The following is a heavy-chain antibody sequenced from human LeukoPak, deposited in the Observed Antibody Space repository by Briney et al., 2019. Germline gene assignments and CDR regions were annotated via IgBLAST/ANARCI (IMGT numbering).Heavy chain of an antibody. V-gene: IGHV4-59*01. CDR3: AREGTTGRNLNWFDS. J-gene: IGHJ5*01. Sequence: SETLSLTCTVSGGSISSYYWSWIRQPPGKGLEWIGHIHNSGNTNYNPSLKSRVTLSVDTSKNQFSLKLSSVTAADTAVYYCAREGTTGRNLNWFDSWGQGTLATVSP. CDR1: GGSISSYY. D-gene: IGHD1-1*01. CDR2: IHNSGNT.